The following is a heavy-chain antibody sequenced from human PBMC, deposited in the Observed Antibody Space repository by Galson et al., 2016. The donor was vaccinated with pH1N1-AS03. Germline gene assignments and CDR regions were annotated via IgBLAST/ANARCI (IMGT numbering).Heavy chain of an antibody. CDR1: GGSISSSSYY. J-gene: IGHJ5*02. CDR2: IYYSGST. V-gene: IGHV4-39*01. CDR3: ARRVYGDYVNWFDP. D-gene: IGHD4-17*01. Sequence: ETLSLTCTVSGGSISSSSYYWGWIRQPPGKGLEWIGSIYYSGSTYYNPSLKSRVTISVDTSKTQFSLKLSSVTAADTAVYYCARRVYGDYVNWFDPWGQGTLVTVSS.